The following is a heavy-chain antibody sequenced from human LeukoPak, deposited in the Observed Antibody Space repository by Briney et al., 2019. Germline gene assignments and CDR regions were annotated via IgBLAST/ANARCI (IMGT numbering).Heavy chain of an antibody. CDR2: ITYSGTT. Sequence: SETLSLTCTVSGGSISNSRYYWDWIRQPPGKELEWIGSITYSGTTYYNPSLRSRVTISVDTSKNHFSLKPSSVTAADTAVYYCARNPYYYTSGSYYNSAFDIWGQGTMVTVSS. CDR3: ARNPYYYTSGSYYNSAFDI. D-gene: IGHD3-10*01. J-gene: IGHJ3*02. V-gene: IGHV4-39*02. CDR1: GGSISNSRYY.